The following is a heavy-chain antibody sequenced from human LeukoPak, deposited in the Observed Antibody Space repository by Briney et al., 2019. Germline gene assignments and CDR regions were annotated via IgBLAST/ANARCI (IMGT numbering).Heavy chain of an antibody. Sequence: GGSLRLSCAASGFTFSSYAMSWVRQAPGKGLEWVSAISGSGGSTYYADSVKGRFTISRDNSKNTLYLQMNSLRAEDTAVYYCAKDVLVAVAVNFDYWGQGTLVTVSP. D-gene: IGHD6-19*01. CDR1: GFTFSSYA. J-gene: IGHJ4*02. V-gene: IGHV3-23*01. CDR2: ISGSGGST. CDR3: AKDVLVAVAVNFDY.